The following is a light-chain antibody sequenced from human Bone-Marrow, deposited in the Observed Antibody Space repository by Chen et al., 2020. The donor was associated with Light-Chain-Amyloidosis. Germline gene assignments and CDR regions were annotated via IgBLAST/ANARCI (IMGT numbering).Light chain of an antibody. J-gene: IGLJ2*01. V-gene: IGLV1-47*01. CDR2: NNN. CDR3: AAWDGSLRGVV. Sequence: QSVLTQPPSASGTPGQRVLLSASGSSSTIGKNYVYWYQQLPGAAPKLLIYNNNQRPSGVSDRFSGSKSGTSASLAISGLRSEDEADYHCAAWDGSLRGVVFGGGSKLTVL. CDR1: SSTIGKNY.